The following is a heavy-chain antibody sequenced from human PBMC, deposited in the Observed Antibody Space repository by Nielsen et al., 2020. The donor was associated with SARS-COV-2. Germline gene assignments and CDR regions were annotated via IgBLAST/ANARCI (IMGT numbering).Heavy chain of an antibody. J-gene: IGHJ6*02. V-gene: IGHV4-59*13. Sequence: PGKGLEWIGYIYYSGSTSYNPSLKSRVTISLDTTKNQFSLKVTSVTAADTAAYYCARDRRDLVPDYYLDQSFYGLDVWGQGTTVTVS. CDR3: ARDRRDLVPDYYLDQSFYGLDV. CDR2: IYYSGST. D-gene: IGHD3-9*01.